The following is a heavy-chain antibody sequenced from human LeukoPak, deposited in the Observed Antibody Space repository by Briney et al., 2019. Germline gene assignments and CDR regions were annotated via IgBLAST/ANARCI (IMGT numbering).Heavy chain of an antibody. CDR2: ISHSGST. J-gene: IGHJ4*02. CDR1: GGSFSGYY. D-gene: IGHD5-24*01. Sequence: SETLSLTCAVYGGSFSGYYWSWIRQPPGKGLEWIGEISHSGSTNYNPSLKSRVTISVDTSKNQFSLKLSSVTAADTAVYYCARELPPFRRRDGYSSNYFDYWGQGTLVTVSS. CDR3: ARELPPFRRRDGYSSNYFDY. V-gene: IGHV4-34*01.